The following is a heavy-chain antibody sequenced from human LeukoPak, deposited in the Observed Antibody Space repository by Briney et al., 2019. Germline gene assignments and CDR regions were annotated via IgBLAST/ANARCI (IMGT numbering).Heavy chain of an antibody. CDR2: IYYSGST. CDR3: ARLAIRGVIIRRVGFDP. CDR1: GGSISSYY. V-gene: IGHV4-59*01. Sequence: SETLSLTCTVSGGSISSYYWSWIRQPPGKGLEWIGYIYYSGSTNYNPSLKSRVTISVDTSKNQFSLKLSSVTAADTAVYYCARLAIRGVIIRRVGFDPWGQGTLVTVSS. J-gene: IGHJ5*02. D-gene: IGHD3-10*01.